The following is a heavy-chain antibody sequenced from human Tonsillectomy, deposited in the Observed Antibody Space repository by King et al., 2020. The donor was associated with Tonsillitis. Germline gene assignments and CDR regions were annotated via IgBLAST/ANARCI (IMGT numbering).Heavy chain of an antibody. CDR3: ARDPDYGGNSCFDY. D-gene: IGHD4-23*01. V-gene: IGHV3-33*05. CDR1: GFTFSIYG. CDR2: ISNDGKTE. J-gene: IGHJ4*02. Sequence: VQLVESGGGVVQPGRSLRLSCAASGFTFSIYGMHWVRQAPGKGLEWVAVISNDGKTEYYADSVMGRFTISRDNSKNTLYVQMNFLRAEDTAVYYCARDPDYGGNSCFDYWGQGTLVTVSS.